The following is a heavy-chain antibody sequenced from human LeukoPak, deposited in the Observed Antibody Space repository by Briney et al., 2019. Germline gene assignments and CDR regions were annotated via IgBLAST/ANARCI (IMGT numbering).Heavy chain of an antibody. CDR3: ARGGDLVLVPAAFDY. CDR1: GYTFTSYG. J-gene: IGHJ4*02. V-gene: IGHV1-18*01. Sequence: ASVKVSCKASGYTFTSYGISWVRQAPGRGLEWMGWISVHNGNINYAQKFQGRVTMTTDTSTGTAYMELRSLRSDDTAVYYCARGGDLVLVPAAFDYWGQGTLVTVSS. D-gene: IGHD2-2*01. CDR2: ISVHNGNI.